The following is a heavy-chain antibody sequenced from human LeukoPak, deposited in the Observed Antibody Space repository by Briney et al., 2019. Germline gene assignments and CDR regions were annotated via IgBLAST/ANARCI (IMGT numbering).Heavy chain of an antibody. CDR3: AKSSASDQVLSFDY. D-gene: IGHD2-2*01. CDR2: ISGTGGTT. J-gene: IGHJ4*02. CDR1: GFIFSSYA. V-gene: IGHV3-23*01. Sequence: GGSLRLSCEASGFIFSSYAMSWVRQAPGKGLEWVSAISGTGGTTYYADSVKGRFTISRDNSKNTLYLQMNSLRAEDTAVYYCAKSSASDQVLSFDYWGQGTLVTVSS.